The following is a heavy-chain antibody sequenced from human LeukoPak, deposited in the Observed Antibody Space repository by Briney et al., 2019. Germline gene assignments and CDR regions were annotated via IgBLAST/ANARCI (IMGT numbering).Heavy chain of an antibody. J-gene: IGHJ4*02. CDR1: KFMFSAYN. CDR2: ISHDGNTG. Sequence: GGSLRLSCAASKFMFSAYNMHWVRQVPGKGLEWLAIISHDGNTGHYADTVKGRFTISRDNSKDTVDLQMNSLRADDTAVYYCARDFNWAFDYWGQGTLVTVSS. CDR3: ARDFNWAFDY. D-gene: IGHD3-16*01. V-gene: IGHV3-30-3*01.